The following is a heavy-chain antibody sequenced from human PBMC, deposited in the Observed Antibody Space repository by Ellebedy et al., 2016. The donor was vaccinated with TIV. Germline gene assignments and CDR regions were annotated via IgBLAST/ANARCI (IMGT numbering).Heavy chain of an antibody. CDR3: ARDAGVGERFWYFDL. V-gene: IGHV4-31*01. CDR2: TYFSGYT. CDR1: GGSISSGAYY. J-gene: IGHJ2*01. Sequence: MPSETLSLTCTVSGGSISSGAYYWSWIRQHPGTGLEWIGHTYFSGYTYYTPSLRSQVNISVDTSNNQFSLTLNSVAAADTATYFCARDAGVGERFWYFDLWGRGTLVTVSS. D-gene: IGHD3-3*01.